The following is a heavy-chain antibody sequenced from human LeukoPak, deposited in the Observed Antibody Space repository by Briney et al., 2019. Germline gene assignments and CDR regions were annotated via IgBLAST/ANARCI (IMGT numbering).Heavy chain of an antibody. Sequence: ASVKLSCTASGYTFTAYYRRWYRQATGQALEWRGWINPNSGGTDYAQNFQGRITMTRDTSISTVYMYLSRLRSDDTAVYYCERDGGWYQLLYWFDAWGQGTLVTVSS. CDR3: ERDGGWYQLLYWFDA. CDR1: GYTFTAYY. J-gene: IGHJ5*02. V-gene: IGHV1-2*02. D-gene: IGHD2-2*01. CDR2: INPNSGGT.